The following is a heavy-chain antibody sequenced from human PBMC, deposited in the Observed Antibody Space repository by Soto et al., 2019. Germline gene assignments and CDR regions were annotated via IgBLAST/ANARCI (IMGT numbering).Heavy chain of an antibody. CDR2: INHSGST. D-gene: IGHD6-19*01. Sequence: QVQLQQWGAGLLKPSETLSLTCAVYGGSFSDFYWTWIRQLPGKGLEWIGEINHSGSTNYNPSLKSRVAISVDPSKNQFSLNLRSVPAADTAVYYCGPRGAVADPRGYWGQGTLVTVSS. CDR3: GPRGAVADPRGY. CDR1: GGSFSDFY. V-gene: IGHV4-34*01. J-gene: IGHJ4*02.